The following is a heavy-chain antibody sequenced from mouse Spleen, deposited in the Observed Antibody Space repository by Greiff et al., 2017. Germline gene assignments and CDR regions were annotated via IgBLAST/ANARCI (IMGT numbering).Heavy chain of an antibody. V-gene: IGHV14-3*02. Sequence: VQLQQSGAELVKPGASVKLSCTASGFNITDTYMHWVKQRTEQGLEWIGRIDPANGNTKYDPKFQGKATITADTSSNTAYLQLSSLTSEDTAVYYCAYYYGSSYVWFAYWGQGTLVTVSA. CDR2: IDPANGNT. D-gene: IGHD1-1*01. J-gene: IGHJ3*01. CDR1: GFNITDTY. CDR3: AYYYGSSYVWFAY.